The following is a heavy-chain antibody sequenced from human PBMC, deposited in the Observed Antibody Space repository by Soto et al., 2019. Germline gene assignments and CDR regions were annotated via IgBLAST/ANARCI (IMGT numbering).Heavy chain of an antibody. CDR3: AKGGEVAVAGTRRWFDP. D-gene: IGHD6-19*01. CDR1: GFTFSSYA. Sequence: GGSLRLSCAAPGFTFSSYAMSWVRQAPGKGLEWVSAISGSGGSTYYADSVKGRFTISRDNSKNTLYLQMNSLRAEDTAVYYCAKGGEVAVAGTRRWFDPWGQGTLVTVSS. V-gene: IGHV3-23*01. CDR2: ISGSGGST. J-gene: IGHJ5*02.